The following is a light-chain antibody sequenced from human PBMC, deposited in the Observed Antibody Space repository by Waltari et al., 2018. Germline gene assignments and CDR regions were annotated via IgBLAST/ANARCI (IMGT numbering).Light chain of an antibody. Sequence: TQMTQSPSSLSASVGDRVTITCRASQDITDNLAWFQHKPGKAPKSLIHTASSLQSGVPSRFGGSGSGTDFTLTISDLQPEDFASYYCQQYHTYPYTFGQGTKLEIK. V-gene: IGKV1-16*01. J-gene: IGKJ2*01. CDR1: QDITDN. CDR2: TAS. CDR3: QQYHTYPYT.